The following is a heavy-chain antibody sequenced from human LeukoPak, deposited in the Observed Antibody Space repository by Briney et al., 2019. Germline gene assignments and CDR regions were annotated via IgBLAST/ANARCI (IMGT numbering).Heavy chain of an antibody. J-gene: IGHJ4*02. D-gene: IGHD6-19*01. Sequence: GGSLRLSCAASGFTFSSHWMHWVRQAPGKGLVWVSTISGSGSSTYYVDSMKGRFTISRDNSKNTLYLQMNSLRAEDTAEYYCAKDSNGWYQRGSNYFDYWGQGTLVTVSS. CDR1: GFTFSSHW. CDR3: AKDSNGWYQRGSNYFDY. V-gene: IGHV3-23*01. CDR2: ISGSGSST.